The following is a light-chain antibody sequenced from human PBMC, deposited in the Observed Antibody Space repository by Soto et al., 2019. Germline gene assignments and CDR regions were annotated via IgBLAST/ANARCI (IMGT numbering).Light chain of an antibody. CDR2: AAS. CDR3: QQYGSSPWT. CDR1: QSVSSSY. J-gene: IGKJ1*01. V-gene: IGKV3-20*01. Sequence: EVVLTQSPGTLSLSPGERATLSCMASQSVSSSYLVWHQQKPGQAPRLLIYAASRRATGIPDRFSGSGSGTDFTLTISRLEPEDFAVYYCQQYGSSPWTFGQGTKVDIK.